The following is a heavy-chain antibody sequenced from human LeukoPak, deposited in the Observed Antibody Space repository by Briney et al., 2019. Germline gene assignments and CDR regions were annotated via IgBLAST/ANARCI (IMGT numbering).Heavy chain of an antibody. CDR1: GGSFSGYY. J-gene: IGHJ3*02. CDR2: INHSGST. Sequence: PSETLSLTCAVYGGSFSGYYWSWIRQPPGKGLEWIGEINHSGSTNYNPSLKSRVTISVDTSKNQFSLKLSSVTAADTAVYYCARRNYGDSDDAFDIWGQGTMVTVSS. V-gene: IGHV4-34*01. CDR3: ARRNYGDSDDAFDI. D-gene: IGHD4-17*01.